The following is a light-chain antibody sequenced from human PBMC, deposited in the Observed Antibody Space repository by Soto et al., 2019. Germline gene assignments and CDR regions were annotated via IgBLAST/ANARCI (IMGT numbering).Light chain of an antibody. V-gene: IGLV1-40*01. CDR3: QSYDNSLSGHVV. CDR2: GNS. CDR1: SSNIGAPYD. J-gene: IGLJ2*01. Sequence: QSVPTQPPSVSGAPGQRVTISCTGSSSNIGAPYDVHWYQHLPGTAPKLLIYGNSNRPSGVPDRFSGSKSGTSASLAITGLHAKDEGDYYCQSYDNSLSGHVVFGVGTKLTVL.